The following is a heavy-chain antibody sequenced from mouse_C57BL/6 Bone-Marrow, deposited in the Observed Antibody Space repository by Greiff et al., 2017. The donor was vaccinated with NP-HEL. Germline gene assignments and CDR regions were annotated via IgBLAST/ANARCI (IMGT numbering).Heavy chain of an antibody. Sequence: DVQLQESGTVLARPGASVKMSCKTSGYTFTSYWMHWVKQRPGQGLEWIGAIYPGNSDTSYNQKFKGKAKLTAVTSASTAYMELSSLTNEDSAVYYCTSSSFYGSSPFAYWGQGTLVTVSA. V-gene: IGHV1-5*01. J-gene: IGHJ3*01. CDR1: GYTFTSYW. CDR2: IYPGNSDT. D-gene: IGHD1-1*01. CDR3: TSSSFYGSSPFAY.